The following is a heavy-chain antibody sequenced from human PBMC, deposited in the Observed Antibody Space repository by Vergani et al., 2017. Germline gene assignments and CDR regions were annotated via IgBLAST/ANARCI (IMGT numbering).Heavy chain of an antibody. Sequence: QVQLVQSGAEVKKPGSSVKVSCKASGGTFSSYTISWVRQAPGQGLEWMGRIIPILGIANYAQKFQGRVTITADKSTSTAYMELSSLGSEDTAVYYCARGGVGSYYYGAFDIWGQGTMVTVSS. J-gene: IGHJ3*02. CDR2: IIPILGIA. V-gene: IGHV1-69*02. D-gene: IGHD1-26*01. CDR3: ARGGVGSYYYGAFDI. CDR1: GGTFSSYT.